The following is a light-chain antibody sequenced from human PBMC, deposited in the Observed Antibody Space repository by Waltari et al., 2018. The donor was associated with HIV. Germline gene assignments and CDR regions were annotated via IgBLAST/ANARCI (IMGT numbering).Light chain of an antibody. J-gene: IGKJ5*01. CDR1: QSLLKSTDFNY. CDR3: MHAQEIPST. Sequence: DIVMTQSPLTLSVRPGEPASISCRTSQSLLKSTDFNYLDWYLQKPGQPPQLLIYWGSSRAAGGPDRFSGIGPGTDFTLKISRVVPEDVGLYFCMHAQEIPSTFGQGTRLEIK. V-gene: IGKV2-28*01. CDR2: WGS.